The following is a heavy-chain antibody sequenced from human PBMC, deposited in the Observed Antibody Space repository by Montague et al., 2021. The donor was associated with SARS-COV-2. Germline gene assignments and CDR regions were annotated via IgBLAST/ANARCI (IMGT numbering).Heavy chain of an antibody. D-gene: IGHD4-23*01. J-gene: IGHJ6*02. V-gene: IGHV4-39*01. CDR3: ARLVETYYYYYGMDV. Sequence: SETLSLTCTVSGGSISSSSYYWGSIRQPPGKGLEWIGSIYYSGSTYYNPSLKSRVTISVDTSKNQFSLKLSSVTAADTAVYYCARLVETYYYYYGMDVWGQGTTVTVSS. CDR1: GGSISSSSYY. CDR2: IYYSGST.